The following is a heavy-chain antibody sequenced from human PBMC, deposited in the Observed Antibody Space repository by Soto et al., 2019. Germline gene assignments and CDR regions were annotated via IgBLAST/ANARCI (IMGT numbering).Heavy chain of an antibody. V-gene: IGHV4-34*01. J-gene: IGHJ4*02. CDR1: SGSFIDYY. CDR3: ASGRRRHVWDY. CDR2: INHSGGT. Sequence: PSETLSLTCGFSSGSFIDYYWSWIRQPPGKGLEWIGEINHSGGTNYNPSLKSRVIISVDTSKNQFSLKLSSVTAADTAVYYCASGRRRHVWDYWGQGTLVTVSS.